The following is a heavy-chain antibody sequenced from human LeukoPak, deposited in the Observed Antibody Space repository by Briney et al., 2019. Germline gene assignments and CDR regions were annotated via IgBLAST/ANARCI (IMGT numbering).Heavy chain of an antibody. CDR3: ARDPPTAPFDY. CDR2: IYYSGST. CDR1: GGSISSYY. D-gene: IGHD4-17*01. J-gene: IGHJ4*02. V-gene: IGHV4-59*01. Sequence: SETLSLTCTVSGGSISSYYWSWIRQPPGKGLEWIGYIYYSGSTNYNPSLKSRVTISVDTSKNQFSLKLSSVTAADTAVYYCARDPPTAPFDYWGQGTLVTVSS.